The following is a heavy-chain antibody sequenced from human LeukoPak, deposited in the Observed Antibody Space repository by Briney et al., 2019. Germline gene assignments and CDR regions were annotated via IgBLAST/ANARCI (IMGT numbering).Heavy chain of an antibody. V-gene: IGHV3-9*01. CDR1: GFSFDDYV. J-gene: IGHJ4*02. D-gene: IGHD6-19*01. CDR3: ARVSSGGSFYYFDY. CDR2: ISWNSGDI. Sequence: PGGSLRLSCAASGFSFDDYVMHWVRQAPGKGLEWVSSISWNSGDIDYADSVKGRFAISRDNAKSSLYLQMNSLRAEDTALYHCARVSSGGSFYYFDYWGQGTLVTVSS.